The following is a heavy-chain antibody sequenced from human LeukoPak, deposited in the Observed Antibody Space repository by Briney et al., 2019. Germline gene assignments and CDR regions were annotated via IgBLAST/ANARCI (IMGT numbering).Heavy chain of an antibody. V-gene: IGHV4-59*01. CDR2: IYYSGNT. Sequence: SETLSLTCTVSGGSISSYYWSWIRQPPGKGLEWIGYIYYSGNTNYNPSLKSRVTISVDTSKNQFSLKLSSVTAADTAVYYCARGGAYYYDRTYDYWGQGTLVTVSS. CDR3: ARGGAYYYDRTYDY. CDR1: GGSISSYY. J-gene: IGHJ4*02. D-gene: IGHD3-22*01.